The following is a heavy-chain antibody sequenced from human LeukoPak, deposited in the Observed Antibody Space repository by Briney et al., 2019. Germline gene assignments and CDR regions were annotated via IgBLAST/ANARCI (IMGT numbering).Heavy chain of an antibody. CDR3: ARDSIQQQLVLEDRGYPYYFEH. CDR2: ISSSGNYI. J-gene: IGHJ4*02. Sequence: GGSLRLSCAASRFTFSSYSMNWVRQAPGKGLEWVSSISSSGNYIYYADSVKDRFTISRDNAKNSLYLQMNSLRAEDTAVYYCARDSIQQQLVLEDRGYPYYFEHWGQGTLVTVSS. D-gene: IGHD6-13*01. V-gene: IGHV3-21*01. CDR1: RFTFSSYS.